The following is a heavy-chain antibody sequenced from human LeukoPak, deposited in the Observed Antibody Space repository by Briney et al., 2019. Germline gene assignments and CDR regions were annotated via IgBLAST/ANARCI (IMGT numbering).Heavy chain of an antibody. V-gene: IGHV3-23*01. Sequence: PGGSLRLSCAASGFTFSSYAMSWVRQAPGKGLEWVSGLSGSGGSTHYADSVKDRFTISRDNSKNTLYLQMNSLRAEDTAVYYCAKETVVVVAATPDAFDIWGQGTMVTVSS. CDR3: AKETVVVVAATPDAFDI. CDR1: GFTFSSYA. D-gene: IGHD2-15*01. J-gene: IGHJ3*02. CDR2: LSGSGGST.